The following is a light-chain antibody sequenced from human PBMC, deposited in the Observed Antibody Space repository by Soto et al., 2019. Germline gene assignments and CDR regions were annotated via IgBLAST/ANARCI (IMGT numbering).Light chain of an antibody. CDR2: RVS. V-gene: IGKV2-24*01. Sequence: DIVMSQTPLSLSVTPGQPAPISCRSSESLVYTNGNTYLSWYHQRPGQPPRLLIHRVSNRFSGVPERFSGSGAATDFTLKISSVEVEDVGIYYCMQGTLWWTFGQGTKVEI. CDR1: ESLVYTNGNTY. J-gene: IGKJ1*01. CDR3: MQGTLWWT.